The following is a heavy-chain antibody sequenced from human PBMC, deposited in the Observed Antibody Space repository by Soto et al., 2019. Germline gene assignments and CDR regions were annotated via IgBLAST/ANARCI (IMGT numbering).Heavy chain of an antibody. CDR2: IYYSGST. J-gene: IGHJ6*02. CDR3: ARKPHYDFWSGYYWDYYYYGMDV. D-gene: IGHD3-3*01. V-gene: IGHV4-59*01. Sequence: SETLSLTCTVSGGSISSYYWSWIRQPPGKGLEWIGYIYYSGSTNYNPSLKSRVTISVDTSKNQFSLKLSSVTAADTAVYYCARKPHYDFWSGYYWDYYYYGMDVWGQGTTVTVSS. CDR1: GGSISSYY.